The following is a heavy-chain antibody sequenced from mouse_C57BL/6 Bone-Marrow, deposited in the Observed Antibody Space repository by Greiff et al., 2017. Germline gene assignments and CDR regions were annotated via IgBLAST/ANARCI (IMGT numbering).Heavy chain of an antibody. CDR3: ARKRRVPMDY. CDR2: ISSGSSTI. J-gene: IGHJ4*01. CDR1: GFTFSDYG. V-gene: IGHV5-17*01. Sequence: EVQLLESGGGFVKPGGSLKLSCAVSGFTFSDYGMHWVRQASAKGLEWVAYISSGSSTIYYADTVKGRFTISSDNAKNTLFLQMTSLRSEDTAMYYCARKRRVPMDYWGQGTSVTVSS.